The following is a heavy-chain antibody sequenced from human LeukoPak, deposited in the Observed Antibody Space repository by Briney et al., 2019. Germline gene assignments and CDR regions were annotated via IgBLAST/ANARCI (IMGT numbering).Heavy chain of an antibody. CDR1: GFTFSSYW. V-gene: IGHV3-7*01. Sequence: GGSLRLSCAASGFTFSSYWMSWVRQAPGKGLEWVANIKQDGSEKYYVDSVKGRFTISRDNAKNSLYLQMNSLRAEDTAVYYCAREANGGSSGYYYALNYFDYWGQGTLVTVSS. J-gene: IGHJ4*02. D-gene: IGHD3-22*01. CDR2: IKQDGSEK. CDR3: AREANGGSSGYYYALNYFDY.